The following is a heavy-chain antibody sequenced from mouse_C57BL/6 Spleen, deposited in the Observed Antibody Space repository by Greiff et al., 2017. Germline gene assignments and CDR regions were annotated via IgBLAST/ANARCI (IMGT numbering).Heavy chain of an antibody. CDR3: AKNEDYGSKSLTFAY. J-gene: IGHJ3*01. V-gene: IGHV2-5*01. Sequence: VQLKESGPGLVQPSQSLSITCTVSGFSLTSYGVHWVRQSPGKGLEWLGVIWRGGSTDYNAAFMSRLSITKDNSKSQVFFKMNSLQADDTAIYYCAKNEDYGSKSLTFAYWGQGTLVTVSA. CDR1: GFSLTSYG. D-gene: IGHD1-1*01. CDR2: IWRGGST.